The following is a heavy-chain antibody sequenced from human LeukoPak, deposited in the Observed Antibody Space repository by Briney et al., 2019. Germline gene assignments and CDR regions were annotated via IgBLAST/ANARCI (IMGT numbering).Heavy chain of an antibody. CDR2: IYTSGST. D-gene: IGHD6-19*01. V-gene: IGHV4-4*07. J-gene: IGHJ5*02. Sequence: SETLSLTCTVSGGSISSYYWSWIRQPAGKGLEWIGRIYTSGSTNYNPSLKSRATMSVDTSKNQFSLKLSSVTAADTAVYYCAREGESSAWTRWLDPWGQGTLVTVSS. CDR3: AREGESSAWTRWLDP. CDR1: GGSISSYY.